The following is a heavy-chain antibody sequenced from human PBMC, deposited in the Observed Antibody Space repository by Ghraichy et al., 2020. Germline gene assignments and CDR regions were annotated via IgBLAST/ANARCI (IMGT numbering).Heavy chain of an antibody. J-gene: IGHJ3*01. D-gene: IGHD3-3*01. CDR1: GFKFTNYG. Sequence: GESLNISCEASGFKFTNYGMHWVRQAPGKGLEWVAVIFYDGTNQFYRDSVEGRFTITRDNSKNTLYLEMNSLRPGDTAVYYCAKDQAITVSGVIKPDAFDVWGKGTMVTVSS. CDR3: AKDQAITVSGVIKPDAFDV. CDR2: IFYDGTNQ. V-gene: IGHV3-30*18.